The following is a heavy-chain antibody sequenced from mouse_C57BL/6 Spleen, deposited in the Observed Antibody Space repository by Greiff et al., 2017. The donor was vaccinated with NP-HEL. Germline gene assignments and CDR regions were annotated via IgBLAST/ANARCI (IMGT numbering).Heavy chain of an antibody. J-gene: IGHJ2*01. CDR1: GFTFSSYG. Sequence: DVMLVESGGDLVKPGGSLKLSCAASGFTFSSYGMSWVRQTPDKRLEWVATISSGGSYTYYPDSVKGRFTISRDNAKNTLYLQMSSLKSEDTAMYYCASYSNHLFDYWGQGTTLTVSS. CDR3: ASYSNHLFDY. CDR2: ISSGGSYT. D-gene: IGHD2-5*01. V-gene: IGHV5-6*02.